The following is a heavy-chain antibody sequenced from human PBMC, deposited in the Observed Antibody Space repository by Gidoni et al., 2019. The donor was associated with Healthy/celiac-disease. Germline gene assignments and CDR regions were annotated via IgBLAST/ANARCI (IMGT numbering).Heavy chain of an antibody. D-gene: IGHD1-26*01. CDR1: GYFISSGYY. Sequence: QVQLQESGPGLVKPSETLSLTCTVSGYFISSGYYWGQTRQPQGKGLEWIGSIYQSGSTYYNPSIKSRITISVDTSKNQFSLKLSSGTDADTAVYYCARSSISGSYDRKGPTEYFQHWGQGTLVTVSS. CDR2: IYQSGST. J-gene: IGHJ1*01. V-gene: IGHV4-38-2*02. CDR3: ARSSISGSYDRKGPTEYFQH.